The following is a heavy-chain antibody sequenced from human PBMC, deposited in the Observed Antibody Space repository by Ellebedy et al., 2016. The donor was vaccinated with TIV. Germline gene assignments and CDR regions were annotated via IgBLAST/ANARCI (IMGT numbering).Heavy chain of an antibody. CDR3: ARDPEGDYYYGSGKFDY. CDR1: GYTFTSHI. D-gene: IGHD3-10*01. J-gene: IGHJ4*02. Sequence: ASVKVSXXASGYTFTSHIINWVRQAPGQRLEWLGWINAGNGNTKYSQKFQGRVTITRDTSTSTVYMEMSSLRSEGTAVFYCARDPEGDYYYGSGKFDYWGQGTLVTVSS. V-gene: IGHV1-3*01. CDR2: INAGNGNT.